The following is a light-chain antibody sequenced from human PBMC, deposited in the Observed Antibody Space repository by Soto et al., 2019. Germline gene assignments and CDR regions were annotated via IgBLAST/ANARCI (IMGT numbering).Light chain of an antibody. CDR1: SSDVGRYNL. Sequence: QSVLTQPASVSGSPGQTITISCTGTSSDVGRYNLVSWYQQHPGKAPKLIIYEDGRRPSGVSNRFSASKSGNTASLTISGLQAEDEVDYYCCSYAGDSTYVFGTGTKLTVL. V-gene: IGLV2-23*01. J-gene: IGLJ1*01. CDR3: CSYAGDSTYV. CDR2: EDG.